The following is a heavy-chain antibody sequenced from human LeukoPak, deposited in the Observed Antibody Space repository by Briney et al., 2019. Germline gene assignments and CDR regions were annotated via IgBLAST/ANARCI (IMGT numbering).Heavy chain of an antibody. CDR3: ARGSDYYYDSSGYYLHDAFDI. CDR2: IWYDGSNK. Sequence: GGSLRLSCAASGFTFSSYGTHWVRQAPGKGLEWVAVIWYDGSNKYYADSVKGRFTISRDNSKNTPYLQMNSLRAEDTAVYYCARGSDYYYDSSGYYLHDAFDIWGQGTMVTVSS. V-gene: IGHV3-33*01. CDR1: GFTFSSYG. J-gene: IGHJ3*02. D-gene: IGHD3-22*01.